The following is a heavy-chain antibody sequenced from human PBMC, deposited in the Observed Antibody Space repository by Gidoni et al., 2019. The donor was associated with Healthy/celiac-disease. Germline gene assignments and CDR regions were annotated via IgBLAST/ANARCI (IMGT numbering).Heavy chain of an antibody. Sequence: EVQLLESGGGLVQPGGSLRLSCAASGFTFSSYAMSWVRQAPGKGLEWVSAISGSGGSTYYADSVKGRFTISRDNSKNTLYLQMNSLRAEDTAVYYCAKDYPVSPYYYGSGSPSGYWGQGTLVTVSS. CDR3: AKDYPVSPYYYGSGSPSGY. J-gene: IGHJ4*02. V-gene: IGHV3-23*01. D-gene: IGHD3-10*01. CDR1: GFTFSSYA. CDR2: ISGSGGST.